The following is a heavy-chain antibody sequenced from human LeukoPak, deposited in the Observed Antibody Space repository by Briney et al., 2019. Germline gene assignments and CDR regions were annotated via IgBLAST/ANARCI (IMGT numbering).Heavy chain of an antibody. CDR2: ISSSSSYI. Sequence: PGGSLRLSCAASGFTFSTYWMIWVRQAPGKGLEWVSSISSSSSYIYYADSVKGRFTISRDNSKNTLYLQMNSLRSEDTAVYYCARDLLDYYGSGTTYFFDYWGQGTLVIVSS. CDR1: GFTFSTYW. CDR3: ARDLLDYYGSGTTYFFDY. D-gene: IGHD3-10*01. V-gene: IGHV3-21*01. J-gene: IGHJ4*02.